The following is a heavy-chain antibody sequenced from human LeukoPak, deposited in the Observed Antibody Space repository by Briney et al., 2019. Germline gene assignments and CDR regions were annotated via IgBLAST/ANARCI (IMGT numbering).Heavy chain of an antibody. J-gene: IGHJ5*02. Sequence: GGSLRLSCSASGFTFSTYAMHCVRQAPGKGLEYVSAISSNGGSTYYADSVKGRFTISRDNSKNTLYLQMSSLRAEDTAVCHCVGGSTVSWGQGTLVTVSS. CDR2: ISSNGGST. CDR1: GFTFSTYA. CDR3: VGGSTVS. D-gene: IGHD3-16*01. V-gene: IGHV3-64D*06.